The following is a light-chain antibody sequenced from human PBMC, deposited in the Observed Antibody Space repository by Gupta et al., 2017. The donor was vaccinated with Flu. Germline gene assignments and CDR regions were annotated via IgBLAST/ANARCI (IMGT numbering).Light chain of an antibody. CDR3: QQMNSSPPT. Sequence: PSSLSASVGDRVTITCRTSQSIGNYLKWYQQKPGKAPKLLIYTASSLKSGVPSRFSGSGSGADFSLTISTLQPEDFATYYCQQMNSSPPTFGGGTVVDIK. CDR1: QSIGNY. CDR2: TAS. V-gene: IGKV1-39*01. J-gene: IGKJ4*01.